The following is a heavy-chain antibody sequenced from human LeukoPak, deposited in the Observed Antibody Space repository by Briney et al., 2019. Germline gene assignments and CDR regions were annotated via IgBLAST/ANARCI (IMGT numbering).Heavy chain of an antibody. J-gene: IGHJ6*03. D-gene: IGHD1-7*01. CDR3: ARDRELELSPPYYYYYMDV. Sequence: ASVKVSCKASGYTFTGYYMHWVRQAPVQGLVWMGWFNPNSGGTNYAQKFQGRVTMTRDTSISTAYMELSRLRSDDTAVYYCARDRELELSPPYYYYYMDVWGKGTTVTVSS. CDR1: GYTFTGYY. CDR2: FNPNSGGT. V-gene: IGHV1-2*02.